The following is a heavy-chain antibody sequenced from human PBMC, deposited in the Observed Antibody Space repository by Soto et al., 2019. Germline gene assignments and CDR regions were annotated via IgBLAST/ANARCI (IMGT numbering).Heavy chain of an antibody. Sequence: GGSLRLSCAASGFSFSRYWMYWLRQSPGKGLEWVSRISSDGATASLPDSVEGRFAVSRDNAKSEVFLQMNSLRVDDTGVYFWASVQPDRFHTYFDHCAQGALVTVSS. CDR3: ASVQPDRFHTYFDH. D-gene: IGHD2-21*01. CDR2: ISSDGATA. CDR1: GFSFSRYW. J-gene: IGHJ4*02. V-gene: IGHV3-74*01.